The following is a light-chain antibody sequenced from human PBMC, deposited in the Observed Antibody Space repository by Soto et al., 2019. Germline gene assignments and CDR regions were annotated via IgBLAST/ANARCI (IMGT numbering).Light chain of an antibody. J-gene: IGLJ2*01. CDR3: ATWDTDLGTGEVV. CDR1: RSNIGKNF. Sequence: QSVLTQPPSLSAARGQKVTISCSGARSNIGKNFVSWYQHLPGTAPKLLIYDNSQRPSGIPDRFSGSKSGTSATLGITGLQTGDEADYYCATWDTDLGTGEVVFGGGTKLTVL. V-gene: IGLV1-51*01. CDR2: DNS.